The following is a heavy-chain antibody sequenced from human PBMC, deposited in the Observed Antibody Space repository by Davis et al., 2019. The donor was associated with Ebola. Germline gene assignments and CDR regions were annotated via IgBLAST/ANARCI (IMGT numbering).Heavy chain of an antibody. D-gene: IGHD2-2*01. CDR3: AGSSDVRPLFQHGMDV. CDR1: GFTFSSYS. V-gene: IGHV3-21*01. J-gene: IGHJ6*02. Sequence: GESLKISCAASGFTFSSYSMNWVRQAPGKGLEWVSSISSGSDYIFYADSVKGRFTVSRDNAMNTLFLQMTRLRAEDTGVYSCAGSSDVRPLFQHGMDVWGPGTTVTVSS. CDR2: ISSGSDYI.